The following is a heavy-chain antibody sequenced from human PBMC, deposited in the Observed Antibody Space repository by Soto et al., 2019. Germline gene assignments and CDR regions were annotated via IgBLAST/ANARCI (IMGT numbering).Heavy chain of an antibody. Sequence: QVQLVESGGGLVQSGGSLRLSCAASGFTSSDYYMTWIRQAPGKGLEWVSYISSVGTTTYYAESVKGRFSISMDDATNSLYLQMNSLTAEDTAVYYCARDQEGSGSHWLGYKYYGMDVWGQGTTVTVSS. J-gene: IGHJ6*02. V-gene: IGHV3-11*01. CDR3: ARDQEGSGSHWLGYKYYGMDV. CDR1: GFTSSDYY. D-gene: IGHD3-10*01. CDR2: ISSVGTTT.